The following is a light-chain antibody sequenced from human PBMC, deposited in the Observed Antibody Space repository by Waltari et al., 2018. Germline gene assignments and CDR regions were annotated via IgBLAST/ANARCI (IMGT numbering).Light chain of an antibody. Sequence: QSVLTQPPSASETPGQRVTISCSGSSSNIGINYVYWYQQFPGTAPKLLIYRNNQRPSGVPYRFSGSKSGTSAALAISGLRSEDEADYYCASWDDSLRGVLFGGGTKLTVL. CDR2: RNN. V-gene: IGLV1-47*01. CDR1: SSNIGINY. J-gene: IGLJ2*01. CDR3: ASWDDSLRGVL.